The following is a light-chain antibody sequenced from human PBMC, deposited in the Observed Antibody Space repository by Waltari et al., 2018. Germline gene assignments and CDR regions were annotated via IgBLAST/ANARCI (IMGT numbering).Light chain of an antibody. Sequence: DTVMTQSPLSLPVTPGEPASISCRSSQSLLHSSGKNYLDWYLQKPGQSPQLLIYLGSMRASGVSDRFSGSASGTDVTLKISRVEAEDVGVYYCMQALQTSITFGQGTRLEIK. CDR1: QSLLHSSGKNY. CDR3: MQALQTSIT. CDR2: LGS. J-gene: IGKJ5*01. V-gene: IGKV2-28*01.